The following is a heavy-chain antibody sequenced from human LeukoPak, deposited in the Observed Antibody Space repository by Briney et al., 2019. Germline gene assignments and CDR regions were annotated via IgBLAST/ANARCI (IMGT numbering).Heavy chain of an antibody. CDR2: ISGSGSST. CDR3: ARGLLEWFGWFDP. D-gene: IGHD3-3*01. V-gene: IGHV3-23*01. CDR1: GFTFSSYA. J-gene: IGHJ5*02. Sequence: GGSLRLSCAASGFTFSSYAMSWVRQAPGKGLEWVSPISGSGSSTYYADSVKGRFTISRDNSKNTLYLQMNSLRAEDTAVYYCARGLLEWFGWFDPWGQGTLVTVSS.